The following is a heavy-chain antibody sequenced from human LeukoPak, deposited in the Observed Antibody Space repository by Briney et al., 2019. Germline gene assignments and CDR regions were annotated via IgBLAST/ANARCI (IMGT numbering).Heavy chain of an antibody. Sequence: GGSLRLSCTASGFTFSSHSMNWVRQAPGKGLEWISYISSASSSIHYAASVKGRFTISRDNSKNTLYLQMNSLRAEDTAVYYCAREYYALDYWGQGTLVTVSS. CDR2: ISSASSSI. CDR3: AREYYALDY. J-gene: IGHJ4*02. D-gene: IGHD2-2*01. V-gene: IGHV3-48*01. CDR1: GFTFSSHS.